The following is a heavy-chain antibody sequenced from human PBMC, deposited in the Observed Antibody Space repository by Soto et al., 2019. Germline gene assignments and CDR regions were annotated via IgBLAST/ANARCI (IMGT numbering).Heavy chain of an antibody. J-gene: IGHJ3*02. Sequence: QVQLQQWGAGLLKPSETLSLTCAVYGGSFSGYYWSWIRQPPGKGLEWLGEINHSGSTNYNPSLNSQVTISVDTSKSQSTLKLSSATAANTAVYYCARTLRYFDWLLYDAFDIWGQGTMVTVSS. CDR3: ARTLRYFDWLLYDAFDI. CDR2: INHSGST. CDR1: GGSFSGYY. V-gene: IGHV4-34*01. D-gene: IGHD3-9*01.